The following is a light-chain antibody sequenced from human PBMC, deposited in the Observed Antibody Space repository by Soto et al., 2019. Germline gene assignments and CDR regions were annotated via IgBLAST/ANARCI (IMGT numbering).Light chain of an antibody. CDR1: SSDVGAYTY. CDR3: RPSAASYTWV. J-gene: IGLJ1*01. CDR2: AVT. Sequence: QSALTQPRSVSGSPGQSVTISCTGTSSDVGAYTYVSWYQHYPAEAPTVMIYAVTQRPTGIPDRISGTKSCNTAPLTTSGRQAEDEADYYCRPSAASYTWVFGSGTKVTFL. V-gene: IGLV2-11*01.